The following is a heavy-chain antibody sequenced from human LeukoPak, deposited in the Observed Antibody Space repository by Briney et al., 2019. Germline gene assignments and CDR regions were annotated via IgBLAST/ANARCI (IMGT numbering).Heavy chain of an antibody. Sequence: GGSLRLSCAASGFTFSSYGMHWVRQAPGKGLEWVAFIRYDGSNKYYADSVKGRFTISRDNSKNTLYLQMNSLRAEDTAVYYCAKGQGYSSSWPPSYWGQGTLVTVSS. CDR3: AKGQGYSSSWPPSY. V-gene: IGHV3-30*02. J-gene: IGHJ4*02. CDR1: GFTFSSYG. CDR2: IRYDGSNK. D-gene: IGHD6-13*01.